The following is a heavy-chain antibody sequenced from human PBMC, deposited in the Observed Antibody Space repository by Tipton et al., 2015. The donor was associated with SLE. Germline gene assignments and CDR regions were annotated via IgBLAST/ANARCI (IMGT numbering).Heavy chain of an antibody. CDR3: ARVHAAGDYDSSGFSN. CDR1: GGSVSSGYY. V-gene: IGHV4-38-2*02. D-gene: IGHD3-22*01. Sequence: TLSLTCTVSGGSVSSGYYWGWIRQPPGKGLEWIGTFYHSGTTYYSSPLKSRVTMSVDTSKNQLSLNLGSLTAADTAIYYCARVHAAGDYDSSGFSNWGQGALVTVSS. CDR2: FYHSGTT. J-gene: IGHJ4*02.